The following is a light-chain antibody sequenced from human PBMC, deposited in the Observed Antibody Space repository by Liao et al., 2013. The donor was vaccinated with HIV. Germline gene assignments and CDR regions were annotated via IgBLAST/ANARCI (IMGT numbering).Light chain of an antibody. J-gene: IGLJ3*02. V-gene: IGLV3-25*03. CDR1: KLGHKY. CDR2: QDT. CDR3: QSADSSGTWV. Sequence: SYELTQPPSVSVSPGQTASITCSGDKLGHKYACWYQQRPGQSPVLVIYQDTKRPSGIPERFSGSSSGTTVTLTISGVQAEDEADYYCQSADSSGTWVFGGGTKLTVL.